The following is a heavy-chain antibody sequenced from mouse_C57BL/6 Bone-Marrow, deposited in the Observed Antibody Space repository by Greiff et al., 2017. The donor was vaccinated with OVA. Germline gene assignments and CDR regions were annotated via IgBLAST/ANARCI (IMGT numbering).Heavy chain of an antibody. V-gene: IGHV1-81*01. CDR1: GYTFTSYG. J-gene: IGHJ3*01. Sequence: QVQLKASGAELARPGASVKLSCKASGYTFTSYGISWVKQRTGQGLEWIGEIYPRSGNTYYNEKFKGKATLTADKSSSTAYMELRSLTSEDSAVYFCAREVITTVEGFAYWGQGTLVTVSA. D-gene: IGHD1-1*01. CDR3: AREVITTVEGFAY. CDR2: IYPRSGNT.